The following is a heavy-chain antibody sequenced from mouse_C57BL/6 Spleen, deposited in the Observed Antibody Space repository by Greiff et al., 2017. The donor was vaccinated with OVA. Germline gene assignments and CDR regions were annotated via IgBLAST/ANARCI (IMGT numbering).Heavy chain of an antibody. J-gene: IGHJ4*01. CDR2: IYPRSGNT. D-gene: IGHD1-1*01. CDR3: ARARYYGSSPHYYAMDY. Sequence: QVQLKESGAELARPGASVKLSCKASGYTFTSYGISWVKQRTGQGLEWIGEIYPRSGNTYYNEKFKGKATLTADKSSSTAYMELRSLTSEDSAVYFCARARYYGSSPHYYAMDYWGQGTSVTVSS. V-gene: IGHV1-81*01. CDR1: GYTFTSYG.